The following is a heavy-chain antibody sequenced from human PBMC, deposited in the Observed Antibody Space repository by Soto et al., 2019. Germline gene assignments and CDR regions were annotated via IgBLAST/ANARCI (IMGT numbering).Heavy chain of an antibody. J-gene: IGHJ6*03. D-gene: IGHD6-13*01. CDR2: IYSGGST. CDR1: GFTVSSNY. CDR3: ARDPYQPGIAAAGYYYYYMDV. Sequence: GGSLRLSCAASGFTVSSNYMSWVRQAPGKGLEWVSVIYSGGSTYYAVSVKGRFTISRDNSKNTLYLQMNSLRAEDTAVYYCARDPYQPGIAAAGYYYYYMDVWGKGTTVTVSS. V-gene: IGHV3-66*01.